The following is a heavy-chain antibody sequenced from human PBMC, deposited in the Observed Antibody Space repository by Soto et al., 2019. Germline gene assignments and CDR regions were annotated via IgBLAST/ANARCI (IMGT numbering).Heavy chain of an antibody. CDR2: ISAYNGNT. J-gene: IGHJ6*02. CDR1: GYTFTSYG. D-gene: IGHD6-13*01. Sequence: QVQLVQSGAEVKKPGASVKVSCKASGYTFTSYGISWVRQAPGQGLEWMGWISAYNGNTNYAQKLQGRVTMTTDTSTCTAYMELRSLRSDYTAVYYCARDEGPGQLGPNYYYYYGMDVWGQGTTVTVSS. V-gene: IGHV1-18*01. CDR3: ARDEGPGQLGPNYYYYYGMDV.